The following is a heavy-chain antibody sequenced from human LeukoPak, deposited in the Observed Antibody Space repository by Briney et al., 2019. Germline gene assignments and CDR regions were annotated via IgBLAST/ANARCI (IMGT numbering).Heavy chain of an antibody. CDR1: GFLFSSFE. Sequence: PGGSLRLSCAASGFLFSSFEVNWVRQSPGKGLEWVSYISSSGITIYYADSVKGRFTISRDNAKNSLYLQMNSLRAEDTAVYYCAREYGRDPIFDYWGQGTLVTVSS. D-gene: IGHD2-8*01. CDR2: ISSSGITI. J-gene: IGHJ4*02. CDR3: AREYGRDPIFDY. V-gene: IGHV3-48*03.